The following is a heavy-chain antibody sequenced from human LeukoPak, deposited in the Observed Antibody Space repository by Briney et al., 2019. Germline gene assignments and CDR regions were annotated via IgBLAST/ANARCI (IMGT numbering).Heavy chain of an antibody. CDR2: ISAYNGNT. V-gene: IGHV1-18*01. D-gene: IGHD2-15*01. CDR1: GYTFTSYG. J-gene: IGHJ3*02. Sequence: ASVKVSCKASGYTFTSYGISWVRQAPGQGLEWMGWISAYNGNTNYAQKLQGRVTMTTDTSTSTAYMELRSLRSDDTAVYYCARDVCGGSCYSAAFDIWGQGTMVTVSS. CDR3: ARDVCGGSCYSAAFDI.